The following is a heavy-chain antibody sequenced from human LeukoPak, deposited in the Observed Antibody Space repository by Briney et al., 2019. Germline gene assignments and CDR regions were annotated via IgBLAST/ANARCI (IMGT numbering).Heavy chain of an antibody. D-gene: IGHD6-13*01. CDR1: GFTFSSYA. CDR2: ISGSGGST. J-gene: IGHJ4*02. Sequence: PGGSLRLSCAASGFTFSSYAMSWVREAPGKGLEWVSAISGSGGSTYYADSVKGRFTISRDNSKNTLYLQMSSLRAEDTAVYYCAKAGSITAAKFDYWGQGTLVTVSS. V-gene: IGHV3-23*01. CDR3: AKAGSITAAKFDY.